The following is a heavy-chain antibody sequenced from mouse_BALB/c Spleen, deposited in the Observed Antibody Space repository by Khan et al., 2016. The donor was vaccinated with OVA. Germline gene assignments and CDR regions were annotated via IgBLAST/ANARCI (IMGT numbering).Heavy chain of an antibody. CDR2: IWSDGST. Sequence: QVQLKQSGPGLVAPSQSLSITCTISGFSLTHYGVHWVRQPPGKGLEWLVVIWSDGSTTYNSALKSRLSISKDNTKSQVFLKINSLQTDDTAMYFCARQPCYHYNIMDYWGQGTSVTVSS. V-gene: IGHV2-6-1*01. CDR1: GFSLTHYG. J-gene: IGHJ4*01. CDR3: ARQPCYHYNIMDY.